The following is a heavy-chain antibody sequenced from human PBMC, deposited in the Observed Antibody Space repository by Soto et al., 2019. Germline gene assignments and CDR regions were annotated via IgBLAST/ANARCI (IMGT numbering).Heavy chain of an antibody. CDR1: GYTFTGYY. Sequence: ASVKVSCKASGYTFTGYYMHWVRQAPGQGLEWMGWINPNSGGTNYAQKFQGRVTMTRDTSISTAYMELSRPRSDDTAVYYCARGGPERWLQPYDAFDIWGQGTMVTVSS. CDR2: INPNSGGT. D-gene: IGHD5-12*01. V-gene: IGHV1-2*02. J-gene: IGHJ3*02. CDR3: ARGGPERWLQPYDAFDI.